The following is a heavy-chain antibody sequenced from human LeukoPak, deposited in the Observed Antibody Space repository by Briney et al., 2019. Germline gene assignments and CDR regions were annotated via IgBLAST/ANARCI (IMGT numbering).Heavy chain of an antibody. D-gene: IGHD3-22*01. V-gene: IGHV4-39*02. CDR1: GGSISSSSYY. J-gene: IGHJ6*02. Sequence: SETQSLTCTVSGGSISSSSYYWGWIRQPPGKGLEWIGSIYYSGSTYYNPSLKSRVTISVDTSKNQFSLKLSSVTAADTAVYYCARDNYDSKDYYYYGMDVWGQGTTVTVSS. CDR2: IYYSGST. CDR3: ARDNYDSKDYYYYGMDV.